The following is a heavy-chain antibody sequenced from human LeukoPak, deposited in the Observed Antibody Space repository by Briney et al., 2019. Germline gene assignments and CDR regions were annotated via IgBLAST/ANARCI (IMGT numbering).Heavy chain of an antibody. CDR3: ARLPPVRDAFDI. J-gene: IGHJ3*02. CDR2: INHSGST. CDR1: GGSMTNYY. Sequence: SETLSLTCTVSGGSMTNYYWSWIRQPPGKGLEWIGEINHSGSTNYNPSLKSRVTISVDTSKIQFSLKLSSVTAADTAVYYCARLPPVRDAFDIWGQGTMVTVSS. D-gene: IGHD3-10*01. V-gene: IGHV4-34*01.